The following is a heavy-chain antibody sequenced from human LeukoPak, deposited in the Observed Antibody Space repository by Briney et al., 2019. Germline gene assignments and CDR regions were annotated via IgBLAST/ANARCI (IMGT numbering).Heavy chain of an antibody. V-gene: IGHV1-8*01. Sequence: ASVKVSCKASGYTFTSYDINWVRQATGQGLEWMGWMNPNSGNTGYAQKFQGRVTMTRNTSISTAYMELSSLRSEGTAVYYCARGGEWELLRVSDYWGQGTLVTVSS. CDR3: ARGGEWELLRVSDY. J-gene: IGHJ4*02. D-gene: IGHD1-26*01. CDR2: MNPNSGNT. CDR1: GYTFTSYD.